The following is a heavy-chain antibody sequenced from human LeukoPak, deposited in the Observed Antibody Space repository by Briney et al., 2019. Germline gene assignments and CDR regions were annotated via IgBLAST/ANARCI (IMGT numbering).Heavy chain of an antibody. Sequence: GGSLRLSCAASGFTFSDYYMSWIRQAPGKGLEWVSYVSSSGSTIYYADSVKGRFTISRDNSNNTLFLQMNSLRPEDTAIYYCARHPGDFTGIVNYYYMDVWGKGTTVTVSS. D-gene: IGHD1-26*01. CDR1: GFTFSDYY. V-gene: IGHV3-11*04. J-gene: IGHJ6*03. CDR2: VSSSGSTI. CDR3: ARHPGDFTGIVNYYYMDV.